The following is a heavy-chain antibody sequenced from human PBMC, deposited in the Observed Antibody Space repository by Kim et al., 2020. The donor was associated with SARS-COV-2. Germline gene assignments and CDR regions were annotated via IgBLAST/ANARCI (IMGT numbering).Heavy chain of an antibody. CDR2: IIPIFGTA. D-gene: IGHD2-2*01. CDR1: GGTFSSYA. J-gene: IGHJ4*02. CDR3: AREWRYCSSTSCLYYFDY. V-gene: IGHV1-69*13. Sequence: SVKVSCKASGGTFSSYAISWVRQAPGQGLEWMGGIIPIFGTANYAQKFQGRVTITADESTSTAYIELSSLRSEDTAVYYCAREWRYCSSTSCLYYFDYWGQGTLVTISS.